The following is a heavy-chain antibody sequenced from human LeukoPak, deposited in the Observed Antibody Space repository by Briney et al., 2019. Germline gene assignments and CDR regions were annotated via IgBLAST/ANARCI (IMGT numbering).Heavy chain of an antibody. Sequence: RGSLRLSCAASGFTFSSYAMSWVRHAPGKGREWVSAISGSGSSTYYADSVKGRFTISRDNYKNTLYLQMNSLRAEDTAVYYCAKGRYYDSSGYYPPKTFDYWGQGTMVTVSS. CDR2: ISGSGSST. V-gene: IGHV3-23*01. D-gene: IGHD3-22*01. J-gene: IGHJ4*02. CDR3: AKGRYYDSSGYYPPKTFDY. CDR1: GFTFSSYA.